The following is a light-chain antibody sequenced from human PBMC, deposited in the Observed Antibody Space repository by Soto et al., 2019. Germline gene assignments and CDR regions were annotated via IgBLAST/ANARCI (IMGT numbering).Light chain of an antibody. Sequence: EIVMTQSPATMSVSPGERATLSCRASQSVGSYLTWYQQKPGQAPRLLIYLTSTRATGVPARFSGSGSVTEFTLTISSLQSDESVLYYCQPHNGWPLTLGAGTKLDI. CDR1: QSVGSY. V-gene: IGKV3-15*01. CDR3: QPHNGWPLT. CDR2: LTS. J-gene: IGKJ4*01.